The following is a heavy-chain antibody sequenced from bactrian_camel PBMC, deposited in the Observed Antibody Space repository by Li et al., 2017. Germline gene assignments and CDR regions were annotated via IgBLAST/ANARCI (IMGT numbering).Heavy chain of an antibody. CDR1: VYTVSRAC. CDR3: VRVDTWDFGY. J-gene: IGHJ6*01. D-gene: IGHD6*01. Sequence: HVQLVESGGGLVQPGGSLRLSCAASVYTVSRACMAWFRQSPGKEREGVASIDDDDYSDYADSVKGRFIISRDDAQNTMYLLMNSLKAEDTAVYYCVRVDTWDFGYWGQGTQVTVSS. V-gene: IGHV3S6*01. CDR2: IDDDDYS.